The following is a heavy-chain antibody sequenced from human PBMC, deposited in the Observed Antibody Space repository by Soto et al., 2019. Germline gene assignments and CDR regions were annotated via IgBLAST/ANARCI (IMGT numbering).Heavy chain of an antibody. V-gene: IGHV4-31*03. CDR1: GGSISSGGYY. Sequence: SETLSLTCTVSGGSISSGGYYWSWIRQHPGKGLEWIGYIYYSGSTYYNPSLKSRVTISVDTSKNQFSLKLSSVTAADTAVYYCARGGSGSYYATFPYYYYGMDVWGRGTTVTVSS. D-gene: IGHD1-26*01. CDR3: ARGGSGSYYATFPYYYYGMDV. J-gene: IGHJ6*02. CDR2: IYYSGST.